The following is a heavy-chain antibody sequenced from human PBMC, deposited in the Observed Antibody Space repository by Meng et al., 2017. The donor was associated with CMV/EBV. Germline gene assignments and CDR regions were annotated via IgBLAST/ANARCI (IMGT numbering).Heavy chain of an antibody. CDR3: ARDSSRRNYFWSGSGQGYFDL. CDR2: ISYDGSNK. CDR1: GFTFSSYA. Sequence: GGSLRLSCAASGFTFSSYAMHWVRQAPGKGLEWVAVISYDGSNKYYADSVKGRFTISRDNCKNTLYLQMNSLRAEDTAVYYCARDSSRRNYFWSGSGQGYFDLWGRGTLVTVSS. D-gene: IGHD3-3*01. J-gene: IGHJ2*01. V-gene: IGHV3-30*04.